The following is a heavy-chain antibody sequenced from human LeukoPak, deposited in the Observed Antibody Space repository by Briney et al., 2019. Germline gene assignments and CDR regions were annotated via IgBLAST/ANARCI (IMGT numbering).Heavy chain of an antibody. V-gene: IGHV4-59*02. CDR1: GGSVSSYY. Sequence: PSETLSLTCTVSGGSVSSYYWSWIRQPPGKGLEWIGYIYYSGSTNYNPSLKSRVTVSVDTSKNQFSLKLSSVTAADTAVYYCARDGGAVDYWGQRTLVTVSS. J-gene: IGHJ4*02. CDR3: ARDGGAVDY. CDR2: IYYSGST. D-gene: IGHD3-16*01.